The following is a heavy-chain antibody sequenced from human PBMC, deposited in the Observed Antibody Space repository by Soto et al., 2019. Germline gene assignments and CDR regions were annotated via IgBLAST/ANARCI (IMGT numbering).Heavy chain of an antibody. CDR1: GYTFSNYG. D-gene: IGHD2-15*01. CDR2: ISAYNGVT. J-gene: IGHJ5*02. Sequence: QVHVVQSGPEVKKPGASVKVSCKTSGYTFSNYGIAWVRQAPGQGLEWMGWISAYNGVTNYAQNFQGRVTMTTDTSTSTAYIELRSLRSDDTALYYCARAIAVIASTQPLHNNRFDPWGQGTLVTVSS. CDR3: ARAIAVIASTQPLHNNRFDP. V-gene: IGHV1-18*01.